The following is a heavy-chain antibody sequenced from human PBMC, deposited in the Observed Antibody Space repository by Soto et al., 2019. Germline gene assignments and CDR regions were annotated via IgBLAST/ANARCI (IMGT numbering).Heavy chain of an antibody. Sequence: GESLKISCKGSGYSFTSYWISWVRQMPGQGLEWMGRIDPSDSYTNYSPSFQGHVTISADKSISTAYLQWSSLKASDTPMYYCAMWYDDWWSGYAPAFDIWGQGTMVTVSS. D-gene: IGHD3-3*01. J-gene: IGHJ3*02. CDR3: AMWYDDWWSGYAPAFDI. CDR1: GYSFTSYW. CDR2: IDPSDSYT. V-gene: IGHV5-10-1*01.